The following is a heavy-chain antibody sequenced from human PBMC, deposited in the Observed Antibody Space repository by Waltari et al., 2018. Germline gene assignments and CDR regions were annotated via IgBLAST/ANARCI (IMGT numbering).Heavy chain of an antibody. CDR1: GYSISSGYY. V-gene: IGHV4-38-2*01. J-gene: IGHJ3*02. CDR2: IYHSGST. D-gene: IGHD4-17*01. CDR3: ARPTTVVTHYDAFDI. Sequence: QVQLQESGPGLVKPSETLSLTCAVSGYSISSGYYWGWIRQPPGKGLEWIGSIYHSGSTYYNPSLKSRVTISVDTSKNQFSLKLSSVTAADTAVYYCARPTTVVTHYDAFDIWGQGTMGTVSS.